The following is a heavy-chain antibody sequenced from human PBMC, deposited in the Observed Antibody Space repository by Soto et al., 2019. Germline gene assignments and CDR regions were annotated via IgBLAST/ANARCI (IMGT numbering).Heavy chain of an antibody. D-gene: IGHD3-10*01. V-gene: IGHV1-69*01. J-gene: IGHJ4*02. Sequence: QVQLVQSGAEVKKPGSSVKVSCKASGGTFSSYAISWVRQAPGQGLEWMGGIIPIFGTANYVLNFQGRVTITADESTSTACMELSSLRSEDTALDYYAIPGTMVSRMYYFDYWGQGTLITVSS. CDR1: GGTFSSYA. CDR2: IIPIFGTA. CDR3: AIPGTMVSRMYYFDY.